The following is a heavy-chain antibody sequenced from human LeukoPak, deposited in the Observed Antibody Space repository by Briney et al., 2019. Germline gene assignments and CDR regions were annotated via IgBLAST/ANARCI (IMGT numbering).Heavy chain of an antibody. CDR1: GYSFTSYW. CDR2: IYPGDSDT. CDR3: ARLWSGYQRWDWFDP. D-gene: IGHD3-3*01. J-gene: IGHJ5*02. Sequence: GESLKISCKGSGYSFTSYWIGWVRQMPGKGLEWMGIIYPGDSDTRYGPSFQGQVTISADKSISTAYLQWSSLKASDTAMYYCARLWSGYQRWDWFDPWGQGTLVTVSS. V-gene: IGHV5-51*01.